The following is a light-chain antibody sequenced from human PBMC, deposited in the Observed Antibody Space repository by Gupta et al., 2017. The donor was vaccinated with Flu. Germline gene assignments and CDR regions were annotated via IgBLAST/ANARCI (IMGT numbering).Light chain of an antibody. CDR1: NIASKS. J-gene: IGLJ2*01. CDR3: QVWDVYGCQGV. Sequence: SYVLAQSPSVSVAPGKTASITVGGNNIASKSVHWYQQKPGQAPVLVVFDDGDRPSGIPERFSGSHSGNTATLTISRVEVGDEADYYCQVWDVYGCQGVFGGGTKVTV. V-gene: IGLV3-21*03. CDR2: DDG.